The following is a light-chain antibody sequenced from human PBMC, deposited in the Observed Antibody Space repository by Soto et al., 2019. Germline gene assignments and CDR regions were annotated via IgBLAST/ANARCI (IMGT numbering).Light chain of an antibody. CDR2: AAS. CDR3: QQSYRTPWT. CDR1: QSISTY. Sequence: DIQMTQSPSSLSASVGDRVTITCRASQSISTYLNWYQQKPGKAPELLIYAASSLQSGVPSRFSGSGSGTDFTLTINSLQPEDFASYYCQQSYRTPWTFCQGTKVEIK. V-gene: IGKV1-39*01. J-gene: IGKJ1*01.